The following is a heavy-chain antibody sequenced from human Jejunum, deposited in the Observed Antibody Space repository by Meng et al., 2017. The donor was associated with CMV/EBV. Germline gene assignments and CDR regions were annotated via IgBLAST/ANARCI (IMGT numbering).Heavy chain of an antibody. Sequence: AAGFDFEDYTRHWVRQAPGKSLEWVSLISWDGGDTLYADSVRGRFTISRDNSKNSLYLHMSSLRADDTAFYYCATIGGLQAFDFWGQGTRVTVSS. CDR1: GFDFEDYT. CDR3: ATIGGLQAFDF. J-gene: IGHJ3*01. V-gene: IGHV3-43*01. CDR2: ISWDGGDT. D-gene: IGHD3-16*01.